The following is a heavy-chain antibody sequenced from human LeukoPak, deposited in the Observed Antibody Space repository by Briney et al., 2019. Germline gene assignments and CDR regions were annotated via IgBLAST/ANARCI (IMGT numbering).Heavy chain of an antibody. CDR2: TNHSGST. Sequence: SETLSLTCTVSGGSISSYYWSWIRQPPGKGLEWIGETNHSGSTNYNPSLESRVTISIDTSKNQFSLRLTSVTAADTAMYYCARTIAVGGSGFDYWGQGTLVTVSS. D-gene: IGHD6-19*01. CDR1: GGSISSYY. J-gene: IGHJ4*02. CDR3: ARTIAVGGSGFDY. V-gene: IGHV4-34*01.